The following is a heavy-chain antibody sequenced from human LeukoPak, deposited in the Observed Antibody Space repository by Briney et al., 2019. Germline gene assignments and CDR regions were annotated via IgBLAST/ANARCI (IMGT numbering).Heavy chain of an antibody. J-gene: IGHJ4*02. CDR3: ARSYGDYINFDY. CDR1: GGSLSTYY. Sequence: PSETLSLTCTVSGGSLSTYYWNWIRQPPGKGLEWIGYIYYSGSTNCNPSLKSRVTISVDTSKNQFSLNLTSVTAADTAVYYCARSYGDYINFDYWGQGGLVTVSS. CDR2: IYYSGST. D-gene: IGHD4-17*01. V-gene: IGHV4-59*01.